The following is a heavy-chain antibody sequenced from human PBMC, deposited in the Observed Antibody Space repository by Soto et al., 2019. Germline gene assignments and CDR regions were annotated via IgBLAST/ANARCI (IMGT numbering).Heavy chain of an antibody. CDR1: GFTFSSDD. J-gene: IGHJ3*02. V-gene: IGHV3-48*03. D-gene: IGHD3-3*01. CDR3: ARVTYYDFWSAPDAFDI. CDR2: ISRSGSTI. Sequence: PGGSLRPSCAPSGFTFSSDDMNWVRQAPGKGLERVSDISRSGSTIYSAESVKGRFTISRDNAKSSLYLQMNSLRAEDTAVYYCARVTYYDFWSAPDAFDIWGQGTMLTVSS.